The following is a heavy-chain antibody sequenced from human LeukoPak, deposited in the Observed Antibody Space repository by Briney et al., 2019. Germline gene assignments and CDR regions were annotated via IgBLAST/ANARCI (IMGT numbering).Heavy chain of an antibody. D-gene: IGHD2-15*01. J-gene: IGHJ5*02. CDR2: IIPIFGTA. V-gene: IGHV1-69*05. CDR3: ARVLVVAATLEGGWFDP. CDR1: GGTFSSYT. Sequence: SVKVSCKASGGTFSSYTISWVRQAPGQGLEWMGGIIPIFGTANYAQKFQGRVTITTDESTSTAYMELSSLRSEDTAVYYCARVLVVAATLEGGWFDPWGQGTLVTVSS.